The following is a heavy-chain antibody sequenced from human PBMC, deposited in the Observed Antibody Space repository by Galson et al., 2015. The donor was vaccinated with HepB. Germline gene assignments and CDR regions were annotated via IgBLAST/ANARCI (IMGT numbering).Heavy chain of an antibody. Sequence: SLRLSCAASGFTFGVYSMNWVRQAPGKGLEWVSSISSSSGYIYYADSVKGRFTISRDNAENSLYLQLSGLRAEDTAVYYCARAWTEPIYYASGTVYYYAMDVWGQGTTVTVSS. D-gene: IGHD3-10*01. J-gene: IGHJ6*02. V-gene: IGHV3-21*01. CDR1: GFTFGVYS. CDR2: ISSSSGYI. CDR3: ARAWTEPIYYASGTVYYYAMDV.